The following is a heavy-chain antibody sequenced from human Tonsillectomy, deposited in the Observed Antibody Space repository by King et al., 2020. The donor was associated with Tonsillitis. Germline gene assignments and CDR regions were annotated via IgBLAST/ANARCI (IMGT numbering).Heavy chain of an antibody. V-gene: IGHV4-59*01. D-gene: IGHD3-22*01. CDR2: IYYSGST. Sequence: QLQESGPGPVKPSETLSLTCTVSGGSISSYYWSWIRQPPGKGLEWIGYIYYSGSTNYNPSLKSRVTISVETSKNQFSLKLSSVTAADPAVYYCARDQNYYDSSGYYRGGFDYWGQGTLVTVSS. CDR3: ARDQNYYDSSGYYRGGFDY. J-gene: IGHJ4*02. CDR1: GGSISSYY.